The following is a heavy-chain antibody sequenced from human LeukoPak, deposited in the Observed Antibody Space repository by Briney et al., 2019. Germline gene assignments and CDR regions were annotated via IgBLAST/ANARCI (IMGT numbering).Heavy chain of an antibody. Sequence: SETLSLTCAVYGGSFSGYYWSWIRQPPGKGLEWIGEISHSGSTNYNPSLKSRVTIPVDASKSQFSLKLTSVTAADTAVYYCARLVRTYYYDSSDFDYWGQGTLVTVSS. CDR1: GGSFSGYY. V-gene: IGHV4-34*01. CDR2: ISHSGST. J-gene: IGHJ4*02. CDR3: ARLVRTYYYDSSDFDY. D-gene: IGHD3-22*01.